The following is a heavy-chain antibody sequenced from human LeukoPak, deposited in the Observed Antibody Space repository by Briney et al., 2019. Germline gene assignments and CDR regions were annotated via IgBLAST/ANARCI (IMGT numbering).Heavy chain of an antibody. CDR1: GYPFTDYY. Sequence: ASVKVSCKTSGYPFTDYYIHWVRQAPGQGLEWMGWINPNSGATNYPRKFQGRVTVTRDTSTSTAYMELSRLTSDDTAVYYCARENWYYDHWGQGTLVTVSS. CDR3: ARENWYYDH. V-gene: IGHV1-2*02. CDR2: INPNSGAT. J-gene: IGHJ4*02.